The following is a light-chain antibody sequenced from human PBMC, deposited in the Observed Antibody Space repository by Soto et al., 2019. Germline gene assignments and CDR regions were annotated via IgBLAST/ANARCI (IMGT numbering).Light chain of an antibody. J-gene: IGKJ1*01. V-gene: IGKV3-15*01. Sequence: EIVMTQSPATLSVSPGERATLSCRASQSVSSNFAWYQQKPGQAPRLLIYGASTRATGIPARFSGSGSGTVFPLTISSLQSEDFAVYYCQRYNKWPRTFGQGTKVQI. CDR3: QRYNKWPRT. CDR1: QSVSSN. CDR2: GAS.